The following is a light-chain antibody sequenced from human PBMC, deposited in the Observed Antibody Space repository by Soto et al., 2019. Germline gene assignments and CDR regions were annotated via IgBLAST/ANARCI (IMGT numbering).Light chain of an antibody. V-gene: IGKV3-20*01. Sequence: EIVLTQSPGTLSLSPGERATLSCRASPSVSSSYLAWYQQKPGQAPRLLIYGASSRATGIPDRFSGSGSGTDFTLTISRLEPEDFAVYYCQQDGSSPPVTFGGGTKVEIK. CDR3: QQDGSSPPVT. J-gene: IGKJ4*01. CDR2: GAS. CDR1: PSVSSSY.